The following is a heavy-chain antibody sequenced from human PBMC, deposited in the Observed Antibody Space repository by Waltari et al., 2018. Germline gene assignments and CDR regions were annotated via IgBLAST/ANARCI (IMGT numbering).Heavy chain of an antibody. CDR3: VRDRERVALLNWFDP. CDR2: INHSGNT. J-gene: IGHJ5*02. V-gene: IGHV4-39*06. CDR1: GCSITMRNYF. Sequence: RLQLQESGPGLLKPSETLSLTCTVSGCSITMRNYFWCWIRQPPGKGLEWIWSINHSGNTYYNPSLKNGFTRSVDRSKNQFSLKVNSVTAADTAVYYCVRDRERVALLNWFDPWGQGTLVTVSS. D-gene: IGHD2-15*01.